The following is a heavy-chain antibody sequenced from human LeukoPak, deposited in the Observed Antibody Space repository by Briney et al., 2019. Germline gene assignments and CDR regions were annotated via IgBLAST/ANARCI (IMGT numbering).Heavy chain of an antibody. D-gene: IGHD3-22*01. Sequence: PSQTLSLTCTVSGDSISSGGYYWTWIRQHPGKGLEWIGYIYNTGSAYYNPSLKSRVAISVDTSKNQFSLKLSSVTAADTAVYFCAREYFDSSGFFYRHAFDVWGQGTMVTVSS. V-gene: IGHV4-31*03. CDR2: IYNTGSA. J-gene: IGHJ3*01. CDR3: AREYFDSSGFFYRHAFDV. CDR1: GDSISSGGYY.